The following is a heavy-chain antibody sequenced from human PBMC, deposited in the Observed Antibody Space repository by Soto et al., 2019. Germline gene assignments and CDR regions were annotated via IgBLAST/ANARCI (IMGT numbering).Heavy chain of an antibody. Sequence: GESLKISCKGSGYSFTSYWIGWVRQMPGKGLEWMGIIYPGDSDTRYSPSFQGQVTISADKSISTAYLQWSSLKASDTAMYYCARLRARCSGGSCHSEIDYWGQGTLVTVSS. CDR3: ARLRARCSGGSCHSEIDY. J-gene: IGHJ4*02. CDR1: GYSFTSYW. D-gene: IGHD2-15*01. CDR2: IYPGDSDT. V-gene: IGHV5-51*01.